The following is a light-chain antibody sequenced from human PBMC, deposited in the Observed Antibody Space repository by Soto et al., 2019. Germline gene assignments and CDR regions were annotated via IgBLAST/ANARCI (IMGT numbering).Light chain of an antibody. CDR2: AVS. J-gene: IGKJ1*01. Sequence: QMTPPPSSLSASVRDRVTITSRASQSISNYLNWYQQKPGKAPRLLIYAVSSLQRGIPSRFSGSGSGTDFTLTISSLQPEDFATYYCQQSYSTPWTFGQGTKVDIK. CDR1: QSISNY. CDR3: QQSYSTPWT. V-gene: IGKV1-39*01.